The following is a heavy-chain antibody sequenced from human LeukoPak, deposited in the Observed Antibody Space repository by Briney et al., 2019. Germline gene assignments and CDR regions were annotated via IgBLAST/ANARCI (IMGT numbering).Heavy chain of an antibody. V-gene: IGHV3-33*06. CDR2: IWYDGSNK. CDR3: AKDPAGQLWLLPPLFRFGY. D-gene: IGHD3-22*01. J-gene: IGHJ4*02. Sequence: GGSLRLSCAASGFTFSSYGMHWVRQAPGKGLEWVAVIWYDGSNKYYADSVKGRFTISRDNSKNTLYLKMNSLKAEDTAVCYWAKDPAGQLWLLPPLFRFGYWGQGTLVTVSS. CDR1: GFTFSSYG.